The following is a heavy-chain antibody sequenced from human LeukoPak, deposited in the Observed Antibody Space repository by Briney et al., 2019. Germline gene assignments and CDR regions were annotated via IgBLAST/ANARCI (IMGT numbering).Heavy chain of an antibody. CDR2: MNPNSGNT. CDR3: ARARGCSSTSCYRGRNWFDP. D-gene: IGHD2-2*01. J-gene: IGHJ5*02. Sequence: ASVKVSCKASGYTFTSYDINWVRQATGQGLEWMGWMNPNSGNTGYAQKFQGRVTMTRNTSISTAYMELSSLRSEDTAVYYCARARGCSSTSCYRGRNWFDPWGQGTLVTVSS. V-gene: IGHV1-8*01. CDR1: GYTFTSYD.